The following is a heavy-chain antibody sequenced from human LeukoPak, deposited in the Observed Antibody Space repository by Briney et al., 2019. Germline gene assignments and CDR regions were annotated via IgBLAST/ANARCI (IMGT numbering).Heavy chain of an antibody. Sequence: PGGSLRLSCAASGFTFSSYSMNWVRQAPGKGLEWVSSISSSSSYIYYADSVKGRFTISRDNAKNSLYLQMNGLRVEDTAIYYCAKDFPHYYEVPHGMDVWGQGTTVTV. V-gene: IGHV3-21*01. CDR1: GFTFSSYS. J-gene: IGHJ6*02. CDR2: ISSSSSYI. D-gene: IGHD3-22*01. CDR3: AKDFPHYYEVPHGMDV.